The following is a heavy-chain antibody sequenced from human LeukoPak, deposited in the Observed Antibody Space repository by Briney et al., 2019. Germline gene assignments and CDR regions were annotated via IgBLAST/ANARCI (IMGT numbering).Heavy chain of an antibody. CDR3: AKTLRQYYDY. D-gene: IGHD2/OR15-2a*01. CDR2: ISYDGNKI. CDR1: GFTFNIYP. Sequence: GGSLRLSCAASGFTFNIYPLHWVRQAPGKGLEWVTLISYDGNKIYYADSVKGRFTISRDNSKNTLYLQMNSLRAEDTAVYYCAKTLRQYYDYWGQGTLVTVSS. V-gene: IGHV3-30-3*01. J-gene: IGHJ4*02.